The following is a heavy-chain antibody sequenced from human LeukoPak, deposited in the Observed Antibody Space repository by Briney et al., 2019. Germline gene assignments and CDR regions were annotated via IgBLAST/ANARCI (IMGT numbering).Heavy chain of an antibody. D-gene: IGHD6-13*01. Sequence: GASVKVSCKASGYTFTGYYMHWVRQAPGQGLEWMGWINPNSGGTNYAQKFQGRVTMTRDTSISTAYMELSRLRSDDTAVYYCARAPTRIAAAGIPLRICDYWGQGTLVTVSS. V-gene: IGHV1-2*02. CDR1: GYTFTGYY. CDR3: ARAPTRIAAAGIPLRICDY. J-gene: IGHJ4*02. CDR2: INPNSGGT.